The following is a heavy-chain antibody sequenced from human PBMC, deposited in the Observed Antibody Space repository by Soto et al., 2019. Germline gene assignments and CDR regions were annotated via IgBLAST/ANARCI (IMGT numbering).Heavy chain of an antibody. Sequence: GGSLRLSCAASGFTLRTYAMHWGRQAPGKGLEWVAVISSDGRKEFYVDSVKGRFTISRDNSKNTLYLQMNSPRTDDTAIYYCARDNGGYWGQGTLVTVSS. J-gene: IGHJ4*02. CDR2: ISSDGRKE. CDR3: ARDNGGY. V-gene: IGHV3-30*04. D-gene: IGHD2-8*01. CDR1: GFTLRTYA.